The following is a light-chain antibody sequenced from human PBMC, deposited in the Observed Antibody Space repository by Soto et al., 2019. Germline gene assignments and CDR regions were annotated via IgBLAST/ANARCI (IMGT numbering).Light chain of an antibody. V-gene: IGKV1-5*03. CDR1: QSVDTW. CDR2: RAS. CDR3: QQYNNYPRT. J-gene: IGKJ1*01. Sequence: DIQMTQFPSTLSASVGDRVTITCRASQSVDTWLAWYQQKPGKAPSLLIYRASSLESGVPSRFSGSGSGTEFTLTIRSLQPDDFASYYCQQYNNYPRTFGQGTKVDIK.